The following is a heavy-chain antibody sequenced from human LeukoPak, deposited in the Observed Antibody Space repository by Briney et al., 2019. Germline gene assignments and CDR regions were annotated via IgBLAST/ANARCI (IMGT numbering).Heavy chain of an antibody. CDR3: ARDQGVPPQAWFGELSATPPYYGMDV. D-gene: IGHD3-10*01. V-gene: IGHV1-69*13. Sequence: SVKVSCKASGGTFSSYAISWVRQAPGQGLEWMGGIIPIFGTANYAQKFQGRVTITADESTSTAYMELSSLRSEDTAVYYCARDQGVPPQAWFGELSATPPYYGMDVWGKGTTVTVSS. CDR2: IIPIFGTA. J-gene: IGHJ6*04. CDR1: GGTFSSYA.